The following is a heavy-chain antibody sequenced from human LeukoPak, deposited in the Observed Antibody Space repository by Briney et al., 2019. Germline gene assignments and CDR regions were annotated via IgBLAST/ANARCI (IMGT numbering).Heavy chain of an antibody. D-gene: IGHD3-22*01. V-gene: IGHV3-23*01. CDR1: GFTVSSYA. J-gene: IGHJ4*02. Sequence: GGSLRLSCAASGFTVSSYAMSWVRQAPGKGLEWVSAISGSGGSTYYADSVKGRFTISRDNSKNTLYLQMNSLRAEDTAVYYCAKDIVPAFGYYDSSGYYSIRSFDYWGQGTLVTVSS. CDR3: AKDIVPAFGYYDSSGYYSIRSFDY. CDR2: ISGSGGST.